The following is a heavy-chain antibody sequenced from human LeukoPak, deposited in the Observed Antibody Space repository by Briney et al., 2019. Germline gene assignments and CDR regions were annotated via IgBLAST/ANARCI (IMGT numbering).Heavy chain of an antibody. CDR2: INHSGST. CDR3: ARVAGRRDGYNWDY. Sequence: SETLSLTCAVYGGSFSDYYWTWIRQSPGKGLEWIGEINHSGSTNYNPSLKSRVVMSIDTSKTQFSLKLSSVAAADTAVYYCARVAGRRDGYNWDYWGQGTLVTVSS. V-gene: IGHV4-34*01. J-gene: IGHJ4*02. CDR1: GGSFSDYY. D-gene: IGHD5-24*01.